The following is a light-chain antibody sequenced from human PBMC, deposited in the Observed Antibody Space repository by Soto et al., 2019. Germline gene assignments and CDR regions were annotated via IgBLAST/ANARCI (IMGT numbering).Light chain of an antibody. CDR1: QSVSRY. J-gene: IGKJ4*01. Sequence: EIVLTQSPATLSLSPGERATLSCRASQSVSRYLAWYQQKPGQAPRLLIYDASHRATGIPARFSGSGSGTDFTLTISSLEPEAFAVYYGQQRSNSPLSFGGGNQVVNK. CDR3: QQRSNSPLS. V-gene: IGKV3-11*01. CDR2: DAS.